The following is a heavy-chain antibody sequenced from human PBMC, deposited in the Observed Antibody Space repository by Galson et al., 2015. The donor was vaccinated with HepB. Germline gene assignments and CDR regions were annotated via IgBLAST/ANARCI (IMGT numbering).Heavy chain of an antibody. CDR3: ATGGIVVVVAATDRDAFDI. Sequence: SVKVSCKVSGYTLTELSMNWVRQAPGKGLEWMGGFDPEDGETIYAQKFQGRVTMTEDTSTDTAYMELSSLRSDDTAVYYCATGGIVVVVAATDRDAFDIWGQGTMVTVSS. CDR1: GYTLTELS. CDR2: FDPEDGET. D-gene: IGHD2-15*01. J-gene: IGHJ3*02. V-gene: IGHV1-24*01.